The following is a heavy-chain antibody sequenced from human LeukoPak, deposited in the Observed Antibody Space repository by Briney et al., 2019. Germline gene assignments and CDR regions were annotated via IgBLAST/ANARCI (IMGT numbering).Heavy chain of an antibody. CDR1: GFTFSKVW. V-gene: IGHV3-15*01. D-gene: IGHD3-22*01. Sequence: GGSLRLSCAASGFTFSKVWMSWVRQAPGKGLEWVGRIKSKTDGGTIDYAAPVKGRFTISRDDSKDTLFLQMNSLKTEDTAVYYCTTDLSELDDSGYYAKYFHHWGQGTLVSVST. CDR2: IKSKTDGGTI. J-gene: IGHJ1*01. CDR3: TTDLSELDDSGYYAKYFHH.